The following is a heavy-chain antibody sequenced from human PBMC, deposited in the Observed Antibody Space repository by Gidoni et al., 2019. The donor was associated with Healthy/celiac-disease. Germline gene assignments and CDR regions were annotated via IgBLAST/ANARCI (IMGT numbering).Heavy chain of an antibody. Sequence: QVQLVQSGAEVKKPGASVKVSCKASGYTFTSYYMHWVRQAPGQGLEWMGIINPSGGSTSYAQKFQGRVTMTRDTSTSTVYMELSSLRSEDTAVYYCARTRSVGATTLTFDIWCQGTMVTVSS. CDR3: ARTRSVGATTLTFDI. J-gene: IGHJ3*02. CDR2: INPSGGST. CDR1: GYTFTSYY. V-gene: IGHV1-46*03. D-gene: IGHD1-26*01.